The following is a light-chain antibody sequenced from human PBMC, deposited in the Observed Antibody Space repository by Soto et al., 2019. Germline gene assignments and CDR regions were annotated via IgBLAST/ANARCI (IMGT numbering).Light chain of an antibody. CDR3: QQSYSTPRT. V-gene: IGKV1-5*01. CDR1: QSISSW. CDR2: DAS. J-gene: IGKJ1*01. Sequence: DIQMTQSPSTLSASVGDRVPITCRASQSISSWLAWYQQKPGKAPKLLIYDASSLESGVSSRFSGSGSGTEFTLTISSLQPEDFATYYCQQSYSTPRTFGQGTKV.